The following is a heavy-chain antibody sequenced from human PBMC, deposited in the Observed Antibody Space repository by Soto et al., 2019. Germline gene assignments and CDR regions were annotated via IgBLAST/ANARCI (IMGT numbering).Heavy chain of an antibody. CDR3: ARHPGYSSGWWFLDY. J-gene: IGHJ4*02. V-gene: IGHV1-69*13. D-gene: IGHD6-19*01. Sequence: ASVKVSCKASGGTFSSYAISWVRQAPGQGLEWMGGIIPIFGTANYAQKFQGRVTITADESTSTAYMELSSLRSEDTAVYYCARHPGYSSGWWFLDYWGQGTLVTVPS. CDR1: GGTFSSYA. CDR2: IIPIFGTA.